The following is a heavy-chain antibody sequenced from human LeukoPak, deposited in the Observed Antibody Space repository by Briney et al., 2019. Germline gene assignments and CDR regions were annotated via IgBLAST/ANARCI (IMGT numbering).Heavy chain of an antibody. CDR2: IIPIFGTA. CDR3: ARGCPPYDYVWGSYRPNWFDP. J-gene: IGHJ5*02. CDR1: GYTFTSYD. D-gene: IGHD3-16*02. V-gene: IGHV1-69*13. Sequence: ASVKVSCKASGYTFTSYDINWVRQAPGQGLEWMGGIIPIFGTANYAQKFQGRVTITADESTSTAYMELSSLRSEDTAVYYCARGCPPYDYVWGSYRPNWFDPWGQGTLVTVSS.